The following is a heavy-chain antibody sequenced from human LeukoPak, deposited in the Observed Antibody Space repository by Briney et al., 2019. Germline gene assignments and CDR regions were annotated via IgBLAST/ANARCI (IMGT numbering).Heavy chain of an antibody. CDR1: GFTFDDYA. CDR2: ISWNSGSI. D-gene: IGHD3-22*01. V-gene: IGHV3-9*01. Sequence: GGSLRLSCAASGFTFDDYAMHWVRQAPGKGLEWVSGISWNSGSIGYADSVKGRFTISRDNAKNSLYLQTNSLRAEDTALYYCAKSIGYYYGSSGYYYFDYWGQGTLVTVSS. CDR3: AKSIGYYYGSSGYYYFDY. J-gene: IGHJ4*02.